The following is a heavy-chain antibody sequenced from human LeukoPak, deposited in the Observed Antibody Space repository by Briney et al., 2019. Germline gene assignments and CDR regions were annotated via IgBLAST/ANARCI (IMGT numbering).Heavy chain of an antibody. Sequence: SETLSLTCTVSGDSIISYYWSWIRQPAGKGLEWTGRIHASGDTNYNPSLKSRVTMSVDTSKNQFSLKLSSVTAADTAVYYCARGPCIAAGDTVDCWGQGTLVTVSS. CDR2: IHASGDT. D-gene: IGHD6-13*01. J-gene: IGHJ4*02. CDR3: ARGPCIAAGDTVDC. V-gene: IGHV4-4*07. CDR1: GDSIISYY.